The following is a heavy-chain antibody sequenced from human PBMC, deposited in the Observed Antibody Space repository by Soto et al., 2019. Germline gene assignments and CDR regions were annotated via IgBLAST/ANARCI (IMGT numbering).Heavy chain of an antibody. V-gene: IGHV3-53*02. CDR2: IYSGGST. D-gene: IGHD3-22*01. J-gene: IGHJ4*02. Sequence: EVQLVETGGGLIQPGGSLRLSCAASGFTVSTHYMSWVRQSPGKGLEWVSVIYSGGSTHYADSVKGRFTISRDNFKNTVFLQMNSLRAEDTAVYYCARGYDSSGLDYWGQGTLVTVSS. CDR1: GFTVSTHY. CDR3: ARGYDSSGLDY.